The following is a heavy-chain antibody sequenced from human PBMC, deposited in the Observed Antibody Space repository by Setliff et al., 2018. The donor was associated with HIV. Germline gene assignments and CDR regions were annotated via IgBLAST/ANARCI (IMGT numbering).Heavy chain of an antibody. CDR3: ARVQWVVSSNVGLDY. CDR2: ISGYSGNT. J-gene: IGHJ4*02. D-gene: IGHD6-19*01. CDR1: GYTFTNNF. V-gene: IGHV1-18*04. Sequence: GASVKVSCKASGYTFTNNFIHWVRQAPGQGLEWMGWISGYSGNTNYAQKFQDRVTMTTDTPTSTVYMELRSLRSDDTAVYYCARVQWVVSSNVGLDYWGQGTLVTVSS.